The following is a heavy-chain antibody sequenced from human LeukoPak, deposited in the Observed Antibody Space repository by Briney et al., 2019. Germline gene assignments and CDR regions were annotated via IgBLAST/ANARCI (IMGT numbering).Heavy chain of an antibody. Sequence: ASVKVSCKASGYIFTHYVINWVRQAPGQGLELMGWINTNTGKPTYVQGFTRRFVFSLDTSVSTAYLQISSLKAEDSAVYYCAREDPGEYYYFYMDVWGKGTTVTVSS. CDR2: INTNTGKP. V-gene: IGHV7-4-1*02. J-gene: IGHJ6*03. D-gene: IGHD2/OR15-2a*01. CDR1: GYIFTHYV. CDR3: AREDPGEYYYFYMDV.